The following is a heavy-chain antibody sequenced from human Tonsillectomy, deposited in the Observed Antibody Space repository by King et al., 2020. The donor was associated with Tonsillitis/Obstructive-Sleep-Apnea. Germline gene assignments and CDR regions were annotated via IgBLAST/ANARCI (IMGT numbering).Heavy chain of an antibody. CDR2: INPSGGST. CDR1: GYTFTSYY. V-gene: IGHV1-46*01. D-gene: IGHD2-2*02. Sequence: QLVQSGAEVKKPGASVKVSCKASGYTFTSYYMHWVRQAPGQGLEWMGIINPSGGSTSYAQKFQGRVTMTRDTSTSTVYMELSSLRSEDTAVYYCAAGVVPAAIGGDFDYWGQGTLVTVSS. J-gene: IGHJ4*02. CDR3: AAGVVPAAIGGDFDY.